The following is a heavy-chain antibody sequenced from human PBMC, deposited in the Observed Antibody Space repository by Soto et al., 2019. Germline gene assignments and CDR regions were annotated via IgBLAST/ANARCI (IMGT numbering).Heavy chain of an antibody. Sequence: ASVKVSCKASGYTFTSYAMHWVRQATGQRLEWMGWMNPNIDNTGYAQKFQGRVTMTRNTSINTAFMELNSLRAEDTAVYYCVKHQVSLVRGISPFDYWGQGALVTVSS. CDR1: GYTFTSYA. V-gene: IGHV1-8*01. CDR3: VKHQVSLVRGISPFDY. J-gene: IGHJ4*02. CDR2: MNPNIDNT. D-gene: IGHD3-10*01.